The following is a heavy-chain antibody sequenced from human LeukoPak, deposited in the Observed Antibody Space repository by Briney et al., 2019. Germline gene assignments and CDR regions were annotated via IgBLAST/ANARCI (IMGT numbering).Heavy chain of an antibody. Sequence: SETLSLTCTVSGGSISSYYWSWIRQPPGKGLEWIGYIYYSGHNNYNPSLKSRVTISVDTSKNQSCLKLTSVTAADTAVYYCARAGQWLETSWFDPWGQGTLVTVSS. D-gene: IGHD6-19*01. CDR1: GGSISSYY. CDR2: IYYSGHN. J-gene: IGHJ5*02. V-gene: IGHV4-59*01. CDR3: ARAGQWLETSWFDP.